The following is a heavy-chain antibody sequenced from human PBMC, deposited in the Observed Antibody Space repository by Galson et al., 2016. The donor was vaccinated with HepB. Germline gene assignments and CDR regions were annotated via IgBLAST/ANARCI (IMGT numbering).Heavy chain of an antibody. V-gene: IGHV1-3*01. D-gene: IGHD3-3*01. J-gene: IGHJ4*02. Sequence: QSGAEVKKPGASVKVSCKASGNTFMSYYIHWVRQAPGQGLEWMGWINAGTGQTRYSQNFQGKVTITRDTSARTAYMELSSLRSEDTAVFYCARARFLEGYFDYWGQGTLVTVSS. CDR3: ARARFLEGYFDY. CDR2: INAGTGQT. CDR1: GNTFMSYY.